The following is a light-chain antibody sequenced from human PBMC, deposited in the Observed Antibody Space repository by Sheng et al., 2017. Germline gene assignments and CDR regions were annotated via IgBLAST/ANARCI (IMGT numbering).Light chain of an antibody. CDR3: QHYNSYPFA. CDR1: QSISSW. J-gene: IGKJ2*01. V-gene: IGKV1-5*03. CDR2: KAS. Sequence: DIQMTQSPSTLSAFVGDRVTITCRASQSISSWLDWYQQKPGKAPKLLIYKASSLESGVPSRFSGSGSGTEFTLTVSSLQPDDFATYYCQHYNSYPFAFGQGTKLEIK.